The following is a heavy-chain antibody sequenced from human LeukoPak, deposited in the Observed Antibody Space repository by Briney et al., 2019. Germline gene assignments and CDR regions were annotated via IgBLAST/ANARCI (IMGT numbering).Heavy chain of an antibody. V-gene: IGHV4-34*01. Sequence: YPSETLSLTCAVYGGSFSGYYWSWIRQPPGKGLEWIGEINHSGSTNYNPSLKSRVTISVDTSKNQFSLKLSSVTAADTAVYYCARLAYYYDSSGYYSDRGHDAFDIWGQGTMVTVSS. J-gene: IGHJ3*02. CDR3: ARLAYYYDSSGYYSDRGHDAFDI. CDR1: GGSFSGYY. CDR2: INHSGST. D-gene: IGHD3-22*01.